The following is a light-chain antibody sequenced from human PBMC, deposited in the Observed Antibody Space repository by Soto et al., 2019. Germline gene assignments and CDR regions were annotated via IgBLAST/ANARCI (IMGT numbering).Light chain of an antibody. V-gene: IGKV3-11*01. CDR3: QQRSNWPPL. CDR1: QSVSSY. Sequence: EIVLTQSPATLSLSPGERATLSCRASQSVSSYLAWYQQKPGQAPRLLIYDASNTATGIPARFSGSGSGTDFTLTISSLEPEAFAGDYCQQRSNWPPLFGQGTKLEIK. CDR2: DAS. J-gene: IGKJ2*01.